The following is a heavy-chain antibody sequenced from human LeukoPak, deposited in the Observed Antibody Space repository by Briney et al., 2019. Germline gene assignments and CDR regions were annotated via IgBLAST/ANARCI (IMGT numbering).Heavy chain of an antibody. Sequence: GGSLRLSCAASGFTFSSYSMNWVRQAPGKGLEWVSYIASSGSTIFYADSVKGRFTISRDNAKNSLFLQMNSLRAEDTAVYYCARDGSAWFDYWGQGALVTVSS. CDR3: ARDGSAWFDY. D-gene: IGHD6-19*01. V-gene: IGHV3-48*04. CDR2: IASSGSTI. CDR1: GFTFSSYS. J-gene: IGHJ5*01.